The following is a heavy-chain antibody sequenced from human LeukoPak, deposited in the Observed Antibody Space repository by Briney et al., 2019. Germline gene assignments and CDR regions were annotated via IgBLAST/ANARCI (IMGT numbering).Heavy chain of an antibody. J-gene: IGHJ5*02. CDR1: GGSFSGYY. CDR3: ATLGGYYYDSSGYRTDP. Sequence: PSETLSLTCAVYGGSFSGYYWSWIRQPPGKGLEWIGSIYYSGSTYYNPSLKSRVTISVDTSKNQFSLKLSSVTAADTAVYYCATLGGYYYDSSGYRTDPWGQGTLVTVSS. D-gene: IGHD3-22*01. V-gene: IGHV4-34*01. CDR2: IYYSGST.